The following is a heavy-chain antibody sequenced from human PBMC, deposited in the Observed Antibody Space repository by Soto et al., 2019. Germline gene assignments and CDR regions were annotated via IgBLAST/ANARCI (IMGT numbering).Heavy chain of an antibody. J-gene: IGHJ4*02. V-gene: IGHV4-39*01. D-gene: IGHD3-10*01. CDR2: IYYSGST. CDR3: AVTYYYGSGSYWVFDD. Sequence: ASETLSLTCTVSGGSISSSSYYWGWIRQPPGKGLEWIGTIYYSGSTYYNPSLKSRVTISVDTSKNQFSLKLSSVTAADTAVYYCAVTYYYGSGSYWVFDDWGQGTRVTVSS. CDR1: GGSISSSSYY.